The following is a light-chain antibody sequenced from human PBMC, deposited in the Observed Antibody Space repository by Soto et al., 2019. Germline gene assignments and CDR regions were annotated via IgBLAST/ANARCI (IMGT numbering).Light chain of an antibody. J-gene: IGKJ2*01. CDR3: LQDYDFPYT. V-gene: IGKV1-6*01. CDR1: HDIRVD. CDR2: AAS. Sequence: IQLTQSPSLLSASVGDRFTITCRVSHDIRVDVGWLQQRPGHAPNLLIYAASTLHTGVPSTFTGSGSGTDFTLTINDLQPEDVATYFCLQDYDFPYTFGQGTKVDI.